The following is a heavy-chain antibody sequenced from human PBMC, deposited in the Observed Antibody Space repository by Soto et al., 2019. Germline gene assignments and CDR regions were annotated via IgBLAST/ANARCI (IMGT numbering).Heavy chain of an antibody. D-gene: IGHD3-10*01. Sequence: GASVKVSCKASGYTFTSYYMHWVRQAPGQGLEWMGIINPSGGSTSYAQKFQGRVTMTRDTSTSTVYMELSSLRSEDTAVYYFARVAVRGVSYYYYYMDVWGKGTTVTVSS. V-gene: IGHV1-46*01. J-gene: IGHJ6*03. CDR2: INPSGGST. CDR3: ARVAVRGVSYYYYYMDV. CDR1: GYTFTSYY.